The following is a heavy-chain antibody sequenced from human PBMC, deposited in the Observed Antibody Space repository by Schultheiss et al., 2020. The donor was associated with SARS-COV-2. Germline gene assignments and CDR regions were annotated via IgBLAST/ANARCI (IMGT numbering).Heavy chain of an antibody. J-gene: IGHJ6*02. CDR3: ARGGGFLEWLLFFGEAHYGMDV. CDR1: GGSISSYY. V-gene: IGHV4-59*08. CDR2: IYYSGST. Sequence: SETLSLTCTVSGGSISSYYWSWIRQPPGKGLEWIGYIYYSGSTNYNPSLKSRVTISVDTSKNQFSLKLSSVTAADTAVYYCARGGGFLEWLLFFGEAHYGMDVWGQGTTVTVSS. D-gene: IGHD3-3*01.